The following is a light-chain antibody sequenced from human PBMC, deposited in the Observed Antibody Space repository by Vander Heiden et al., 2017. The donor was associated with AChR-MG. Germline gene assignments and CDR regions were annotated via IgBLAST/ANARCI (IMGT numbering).Light chain of an antibody. V-gene: IGKV2-29*02. CDR2: DVS. J-gene: IGKJ1*01. CDR1: QSLLHSDVKTY. CDR3: MEGTHLKT. Sequence: DIVMTQTPLSLSVTPGQPASISCKSSQSLLHSDVKTYLFLYLQKPGQSPQPLIYDVSSRCSVVPDRFSGSGSGTDFTLEISRVETEDVVIYYCMEGTHLKTFGQGTKVEIK.